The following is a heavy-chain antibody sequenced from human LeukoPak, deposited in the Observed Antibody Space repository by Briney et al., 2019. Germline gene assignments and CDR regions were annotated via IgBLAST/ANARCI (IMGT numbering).Heavy chain of an antibody. V-gene: IGHV3-23*01. J-gene: IGHJ2*01. CDR3: AKAIRNLGWYFDL. D-gene: IGHD3-3*01. CDR1: GFTFSSYA. Sequence: PGGSLRLSCAASGFTFSSYAMGWVRQAPGKGLEWVSGITGSGHTTYYADSVKGRFTISRDNSKNTLYVQMNSLRAEDTAVYYCAKAIRNLGWYFDLWGRGTLVTVSS. CDR2: ITGSGHTT.